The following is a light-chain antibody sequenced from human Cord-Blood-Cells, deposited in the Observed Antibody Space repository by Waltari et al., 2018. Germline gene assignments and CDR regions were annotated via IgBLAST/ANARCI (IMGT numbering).Light chain of an antibody. J-gene: IGKJ2*03. V-gene: IGKV1-39*01. CDR3: QPSYSTLYS. CDR1: ESISSY. CDR2: AAS. Sequence: IQMTQSPASRSASGGDRVPITCRASESISSYLNWYQKKPGKAPKLLVYAASSLPSGVPSRLICSGSATDFPPPTSTLEPQDFATNSTQPSYSTLYSFGRGNNLEVK.